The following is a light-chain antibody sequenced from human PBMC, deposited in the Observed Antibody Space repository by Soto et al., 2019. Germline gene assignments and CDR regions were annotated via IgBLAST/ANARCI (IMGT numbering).Light chain of an antibody. CDR1: QSVSSKY. J-gene: IGKJ1*01. V-gene: IGKV3-20*01. Sequence: EIVLTQSPGTLSLSPGERATLSCRASQSVSSKYLGWSQQKPGQAPRLLIYATSSRVTGIPDRFSGSGSGTDFTLTIIRLEPEAFAVYYCQQCGIFLCTFGQGTKVEIK. CDR3: QQCGIFLCT. CDR2: ATS.